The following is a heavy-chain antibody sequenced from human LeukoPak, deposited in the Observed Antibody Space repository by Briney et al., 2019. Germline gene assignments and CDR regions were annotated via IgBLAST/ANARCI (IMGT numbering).Heavy chain of an antibody. Sequence: GRSLRLSCAASGFNFSNYGMKWVRQAPGKGLEWVAVIWHDGGNEYYADSVKGRFTISRDNYENTLYVKMNSLGAEDTAFYYCARGIAVAGTTGGYCDYWGQGALVTVSS. CDR1: GFNFSNYG. D-gene: IGHD6-19*01. V-gene: IGHV3-33*01. CDR2: IWHDGGNE. J-gene: IGHJ4*02. CDR3: ARGIAVAGTTGGYCDY.